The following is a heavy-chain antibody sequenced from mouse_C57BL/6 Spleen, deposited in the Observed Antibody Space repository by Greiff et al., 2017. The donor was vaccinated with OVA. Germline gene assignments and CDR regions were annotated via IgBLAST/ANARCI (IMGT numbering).Heavy chain of an antibody. V-gene: IGHV1-39*01. CDR3: ARPTGYYGSSGYFDV. D-gene: IGHD1-1*01. CDR2: INPNYGTT. CDR1: GYSFTNYN. Sequence: VQLKQSGPELVKPGASVKISCKASGYSFTNYNMHWVKQSHGKSLEWIGVINPNYGTTSYNQKFKGKATLTVDHSSSTAYMQLNSLTAEDSAVYCCARPTGYYGSSGYFDVWGTGTTVTVSS. J-gene: IGHJ1*03.